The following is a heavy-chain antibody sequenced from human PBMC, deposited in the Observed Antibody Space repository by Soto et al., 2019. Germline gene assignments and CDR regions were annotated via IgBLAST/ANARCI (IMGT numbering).Heavy chain of an antibody. Sequence: QVQLQESGPGLVKPSQTLSLNCTVSGASITRGGYFWNWIRQLPGKGLEWIGHTYYSGTTSSNPSFKSRVSISVDTSENLFSLTLTSVTAADTAIYYCARDAEGSITWFFAHWGQGILVTVSS. D-gene: IGHD3-22*01. J-gene: IGHJ4*02. CDR1: GASITRGGYF. CDR3: ARDAEGSITWFFAH. V-gene: IGHV4-31*02. CDR2: TYYSGTT.